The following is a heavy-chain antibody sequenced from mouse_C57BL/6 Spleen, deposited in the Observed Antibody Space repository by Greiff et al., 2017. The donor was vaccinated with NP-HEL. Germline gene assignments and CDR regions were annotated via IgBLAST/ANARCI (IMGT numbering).Heavy chain of an antibody. CDR2: ILPSIGRT. Sequence: QVQLQQSGSELRSPGSSVKLSCKDFDSEVFPIAYMSWVRQKPGHGFEWIGGILPSIGRTIYGEKFEDKATLDADTLSNTAYLELNSLTSEDSAIYYCARHGAYYYGSSGYFDVWGTGTTVTVSS. D-gene: IGHD1-1*01. CDR1: DSEVFPIAY. J-gene: IGHJ1*03. CDR3: ARHGAYYYGSSGYFDV. V-gene: IGHV15-2*01.